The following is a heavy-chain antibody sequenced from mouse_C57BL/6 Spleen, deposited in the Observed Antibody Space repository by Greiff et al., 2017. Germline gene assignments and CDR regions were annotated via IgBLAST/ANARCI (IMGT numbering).Heavy chain of an antibody. CDR1: GYTFTSYW. D-gene: IGHD1-1*01. CDR2: IDPNSGGT. V-gene: IGHV1-72*01. CDR3: ARGGTTVVAGFAY. J-gene: IGHJ3*01. Sequence: QVQLQQPGAELVKPGASVKLSCKASGYTFTSYWMHWVKQRPGRGLEWIGRIDPNSGGTKYNEKFKSKATLTVDKPSSTGYMQLSSLTSEDYAVYYGARGGTTVVAGFAYGGQGTLVTVSA.